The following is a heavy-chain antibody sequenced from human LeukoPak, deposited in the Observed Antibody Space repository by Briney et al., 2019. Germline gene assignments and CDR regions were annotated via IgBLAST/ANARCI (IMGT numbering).Heavy chain of an antibody. Sequence: GGSLRLSCAASGFTFSSYSMNWVRQAPGKGLQWVASISSSSSYIYYQDSVKGRFTISRDNAKNSLYLEMNSLRAEDTAVYYCARDLSYYGSGNWFDPWGQGTLVTVSS. CDR1: GFTFSSYS. J-gene: IGHJ5*02. V-gene: IGHV3-21*01. D-gene: IGHD3-10*01. CDR2: ISSSSSYI. CDR3: ARDLSYYGSGNWFDP.